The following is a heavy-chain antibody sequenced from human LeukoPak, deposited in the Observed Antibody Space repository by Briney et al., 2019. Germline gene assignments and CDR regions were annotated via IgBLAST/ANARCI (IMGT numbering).Heavy chain of an antibody. D-gene: IGHD2-15*01. Sequence: EASVKVSCKASGYTFTSYDINWVRQATGQGLEWMGWMNPNSGNTGYAQKFQGRVTMTRNTSISTAYMELSSLRSEDTAVYYCARGLRISRYCSGGSCYEYAFDIWGQGTMVTVSS. J-gene: IGHJ3*02. CDR2: MNPNSGNT. V-gene: IGHV1-8*01. CDR1: GYTFTSYD. CDR3: ARGLRISRYCSGGSCYEYAFDI.